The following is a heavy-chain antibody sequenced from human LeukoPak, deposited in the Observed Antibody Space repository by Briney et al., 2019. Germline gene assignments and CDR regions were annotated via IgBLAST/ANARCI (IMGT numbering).Heavy chain of an antibody. CDR3: ATTVTSFLNWFDP. CDR2: IYHSGST. V-gene: IGHV4-4*02. D-gene: IGHD4-17*01. Sequence: PSETLSLTCAVSGGSISSSNWWSWVRQPPGKGLEWIGEIYHSGSTNYNPSLKSRVTISVDKSKNQFSLKLSSVTAADTAVYYCATTVTSFLNWFDPWGQGTLVTVSS. CDR1: GGSISSSNW. J-gene: IGHJ5*02.